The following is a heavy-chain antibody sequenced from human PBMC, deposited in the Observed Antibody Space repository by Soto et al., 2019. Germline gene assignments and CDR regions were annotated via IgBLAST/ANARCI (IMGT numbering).Heavy chain of an antibody. CDR2: ISVYNGDT. J-gene: IGHJ4*02. CDR1: GYTFTTYG. Sequence: QVQLVQSGTEVKKAGSAVKVSCKTSGYTFTTYGISWIRQAPGHGLEWIAWISVYNGDTNYAQNVQGRVPMTTDTSTTTAYLELRSLRSDDTAVYYCARVYCGGDCFSGGDFDYWGQGTLVTVS. CDR3: ARVYCGGDCFSGGDFDY. D-gene: IGHD2-21*01. V-gene: IGHV1-18*01.